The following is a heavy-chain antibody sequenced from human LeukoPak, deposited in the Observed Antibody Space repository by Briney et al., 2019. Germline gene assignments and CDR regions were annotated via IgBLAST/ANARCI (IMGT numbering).Heavy chain of an antibody. CDR3: ARGPRKICRGGSWYSGY. Sequence: PSETLSLTCAVYGGSFSGYYWSWIRQPPGKGLEWIGEINHSGSTNYNPSLKSRVTISVDTSKNQFSLKLSSVTAAATAVFYFARGPRKICRGGSWYSGYWGQGTLVTVSS. CDR2: INHSGST. D-gene: IGHD2-15*01. V-gene: IGHV4-34*01. CDR1: GGSFSGYY. J-gene: IGHJ4*02.